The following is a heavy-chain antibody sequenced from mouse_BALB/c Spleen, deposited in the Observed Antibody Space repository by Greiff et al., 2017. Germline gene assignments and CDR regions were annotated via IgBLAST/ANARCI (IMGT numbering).Heavy chain of an antibody. V-gene: IGHV2-9*02. J-gene: IGHJ1*01. D-gene: IGHD1-1*01. CDR2: IWAGGST. Sequence: QVQLKESGPGLVAPSQSLSITCTVSGFSLTSYGVHWVRQPPGKGLEWLGVIWAGGSTNYNSALMSRLSISKDNSKSQVFLKMNSLQTDDTAMYYCATLTTVDYFDVWGAGTTVTVSA. CDR3: ATLTTVDYFDV. CDR1: GFSLTSYG.